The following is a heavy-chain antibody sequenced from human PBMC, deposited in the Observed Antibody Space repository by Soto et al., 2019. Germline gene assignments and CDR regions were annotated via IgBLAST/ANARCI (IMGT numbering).Heavy chain of an antibody. D-gene: IGHD6-19*01. CDR2: INPNSGGT. V-gene: IGHV1-2*04. CDR1: GYTFTGYY. J-gene: IGHJ4*02. Sequence: ASVKVSCKASGYTFTGYYMHWVRQAPGQGLEWMGWINPNSGGTNYAQKFQGWVTMTRDTSISTAYMELSRLRSDDTAVYYCARAWGIAVAGPFGYWGQGTLVTVSS. CDR3: ARAWGIAVAGPFGY.